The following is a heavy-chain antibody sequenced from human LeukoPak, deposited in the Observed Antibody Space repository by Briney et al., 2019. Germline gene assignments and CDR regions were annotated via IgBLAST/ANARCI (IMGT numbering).Heavy chain of an antibody. CDR1: GGTFSSYA. D-gene: IGHD6-13*01. CDR3: ASESATGSAY. Sequence: GASVKVSCKASGGTFSSYAISWVRQAPGQGLEWMGGIIPIFGTANYAQKFQGRVTITADKSTSTAYMGLSSLRSEDTAVYYCASESATGSAYWGQGTLVTVSS. CDR2: IIPIFGTA. J-gene: IGHJ4*02. V-gene: IGHV1-69*06.